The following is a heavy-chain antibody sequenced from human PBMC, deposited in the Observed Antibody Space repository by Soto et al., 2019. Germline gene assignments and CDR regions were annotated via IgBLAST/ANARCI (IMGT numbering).Heavy chain of an antibody. D-gene: IGHD2-15*01. V-gene: IGHV1-69*06. Sequence: QVLLVQSVAEVKKPGSSVKVSCKASGGTFSTHAISWVRQAPGQGLEWMGGIIPIFGTANYAQKFQGRVTITADKSTSTAYMEVRSLRSEDTAVYYCARGWETVGTSTPFAYWGQGTLVTVSS. J-gene: IGHJ4*02. CDR1: GGTFSTHA. CDR3: ARGWETVGTSTPFAY. CDR2: IIPIFGTA.